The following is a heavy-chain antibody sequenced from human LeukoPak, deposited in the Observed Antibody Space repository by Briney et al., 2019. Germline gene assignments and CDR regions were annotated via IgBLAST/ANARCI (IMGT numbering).Heavy chain of an antibody. V-gene: IGHV1-46*01. CDR2: INPSGGTT. Sequence: ASVKVSCKASGNTFTSYYMHWVRQAPGQGLEWMGVINPSGGTTRYAQKFQGRVTITADKSTSTAYMELSSLKSEDTAIYYCARDPPGLRLGESLFNPDQYWGQGTAVTVSS. CDR1: GNTFTSYY. J-gene: IGHJ4*02. CDR3: ARDPPGLRLGESLFNPDQY. D-gene: IGHD3-16*01.